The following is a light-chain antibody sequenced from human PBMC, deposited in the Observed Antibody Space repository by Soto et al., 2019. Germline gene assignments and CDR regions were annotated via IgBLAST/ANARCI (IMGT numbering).Light chain of an antibody. Sequence: QAVVTQPASVSGSPGQSITISCTGTSSDGGAYIFVSWYQQHPGKAPKLMIYDIINRPSGVSNRFSGSKSGNTASLTISGLQAEDEADYYCVSFTTSRSYVFGTGTKVTVL. V-gene: IGLV2-14*03. J-gene: IGLJ1*01. CDR3: VSFTTSRSYV. CDR1: SSDGGAYIF. CDR2: DII.